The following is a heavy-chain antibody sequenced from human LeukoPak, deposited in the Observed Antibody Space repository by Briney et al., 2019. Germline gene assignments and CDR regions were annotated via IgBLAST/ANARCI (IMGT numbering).Heavy chain of an antibody. D-gene: IGHD3-3*01. CDR3: ARGSNDFWSATPRGFDP. J-gene: IGHJ5*02. CDR2: INHSGST. V-gene: IGHV4-34*01. Sequence: KPSETLSLTCAVYGGSFSGYYWSWVRQPPGKGLEWIGEINHSGSTNYNPSLKSRVTISVDTSKNQFSLKLSSVTAADTAVYYCARGSNDFWSATPRGFDPWGQGTLVTVSS. CDR1: GGSFSGYY.